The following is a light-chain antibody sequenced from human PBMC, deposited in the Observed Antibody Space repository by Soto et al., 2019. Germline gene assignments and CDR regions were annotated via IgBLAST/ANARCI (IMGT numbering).Light chain of an antibody. V-gene: IGLV1-40*01. Sequence: QSVLTQPPSVSGAPGQRVTISCTGGSSNIGAGYDVNWYQQLPGTAPKLLIYGNTNRPSGVPDRFSGSKSGTSGSLAISGLQTEDEAEYYCQSWDTSLSGAVFGGGTKVNVL. CDR2: GNT. CDR3: QSWDTSLSGAV. J-gene: IGLJ2*01. CDR1: SSNIGAGYD.